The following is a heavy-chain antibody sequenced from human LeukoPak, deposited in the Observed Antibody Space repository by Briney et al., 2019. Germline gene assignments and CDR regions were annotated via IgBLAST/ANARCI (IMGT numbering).Heavy chain of an antibody. D-gene: IGHD6-6*01. CDR2: NNHSGST. J-gene: IGHJ6*03. V-gene: IGHV4-34*01. CDR1: GGSFSGYY. Sequence: SETLSLTCAVYGGSFSGYYWSWIRQPPGKGLEWIGENNHSGSTNYNPSLKSRVTISVDTSKNQFSLKLSSVTAADTAVYFCARDWGVGGRPGYMDVWGKGTTVTVSS. CDR3: ARDWGVGGRPGYMDV.